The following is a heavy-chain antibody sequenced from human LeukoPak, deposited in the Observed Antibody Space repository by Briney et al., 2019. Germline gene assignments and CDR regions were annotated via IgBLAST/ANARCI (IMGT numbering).Heavy chain of an antibody. Sequence: ASVKVSCKASGYTFTSYGISWVRQAPGQGLEWMGWISAYNGNTNYAQKLQGRVTMTTDTSTSTAYMELRSLRSDDTAVYYCARPRYCSGGSCYSSDWFDPWGQGTLVTVSS. CDR2: ISAYNGNT. V-gene: IGHV1-18*01. D-gene: IGHD2-15*01. CDR3: ARPRYCSGGSCYSSDWFDP. J-gene: IGHJ5*02. CDR1: GYTFTSYG.